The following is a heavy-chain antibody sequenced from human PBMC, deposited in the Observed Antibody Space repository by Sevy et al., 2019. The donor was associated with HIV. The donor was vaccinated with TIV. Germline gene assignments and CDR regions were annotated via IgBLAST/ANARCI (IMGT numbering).Heavy chain of an antibody. J-gene: IGHJ4*02. CDR2: MYWDDDR. D-gene: IGHD3-10*01. Sequence: SGPTLVNPTQTLTLTCTFSGFSLSTTGVGVGWIRQPPGRALECLALMYWDDDRRYSPSLKSRLTITKDTSKNQVVLTMTNTDPVDTATYFCAHSPYFARQFDYWGQGTLVTVSS. V-gene: IGHV2-5*02. CDR1: GFSLSTTGVG. CDR3: AHSPYFARQFDY.